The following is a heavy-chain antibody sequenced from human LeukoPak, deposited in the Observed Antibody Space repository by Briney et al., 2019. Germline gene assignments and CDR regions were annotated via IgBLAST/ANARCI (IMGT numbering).Heavy chain of an antibody. D-gene: IGHD1-26*01. CDR3: AREPHSGSYYRGYWYFDL. J-gene: IGHJ2*01. CDR2: IYYSGST. V-gene: IGHV4-59*01. CDR1: SGSLTNYY. Sequence: SETLSLTCTVSSGSLTNYYWSWIRQPPGKELEWIGYIYYSGSTNYNPSLKNRVTISVDTAKNQFSLKLSSVTAADTAVYYCAREPHSGSYYRGYWYFDLWGRGTLVTVSS.